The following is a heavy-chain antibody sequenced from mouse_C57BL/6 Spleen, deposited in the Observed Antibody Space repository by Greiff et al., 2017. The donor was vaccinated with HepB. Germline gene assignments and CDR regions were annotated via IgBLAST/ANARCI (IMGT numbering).Heavy chain of an antibody. CDR3: ARNSNYGGFAY. CDR1: GYSITSGYY. Sequence: EVQLQESGPGLVKPSQSLSLTCSVTGYSITSGYYWNWIRQFPGNKLEWMGYISYDGSNNYNPSLKNRISITRDTSKNQFFLKLNSVTTEDTATYYCARNSNYGGFAYWGQGTLVTVSA. CDR2: ISYDGSN. D-gene: IGHD2-5*01. V-gene: IGHV3-6*01. J-gene: IGHJ3*01.